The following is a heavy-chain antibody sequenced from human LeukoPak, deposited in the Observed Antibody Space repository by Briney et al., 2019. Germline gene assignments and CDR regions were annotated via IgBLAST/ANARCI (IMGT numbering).Heavy chain of an antibody. CDR1: GYTFTDYY. V-gene: IGHV1-2*02. D-gene: IGHD2-15*01. Sequence: ASVKVSCKASGYTFTDYYMHWVRQAPGQGLEWMGYINPNSGGTKYAQKFRGRVTMTRDTSISIVYMEVSRLRSDDTAVYYCAREDIAEAIGGPENWFDPWGQGTLVTVSS. CDR2: INPNSGGT. J-gene: IGHJ5*02. CDR3: AREDIAEAIGGPENWFDP.